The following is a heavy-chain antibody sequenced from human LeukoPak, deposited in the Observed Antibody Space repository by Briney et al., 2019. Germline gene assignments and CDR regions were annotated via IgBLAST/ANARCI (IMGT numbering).Heavy chain of an antibody. J-gene: IGHJ4*02. CDR2: VSSSGTTT. V-gene: IGHV3-48*03. CDR1: GFSLSDYE. CDR3: TSLSLASNFDC. Sequence: GGSLRLSSVPCGFSLSDYEIHWVCQAPGKGLEWISDVSSSGTTTYYADSVKGRFTISRDNAKNSLYLQMNSLRAEDTAVYYCTSLSLASNFDCWGQGTLVTVSS. D-gene: IGHD6-19*01.